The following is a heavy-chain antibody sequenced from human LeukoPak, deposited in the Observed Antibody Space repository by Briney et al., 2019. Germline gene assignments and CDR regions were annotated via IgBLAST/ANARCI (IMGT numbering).Heavy chain of an antibody. V-gene: IGHV4-59*01. Sequence: SETLSLTCTVSGGSISSYYWSWIRQPPGKGLEWIGYVNYSGSTNYNPSLKSRVTISVDTSKNQFSLKLSSVTAADTAVYYCARLTDYYYYMDVWGKGTTVTVSS. D-gene: IGHD4/OR15-4a*01. CDR1: GGSISSYY. J-gene: IGHJ6*03. CDR2: VNYSGST. CDR3: ARLTDYYYYMDV.